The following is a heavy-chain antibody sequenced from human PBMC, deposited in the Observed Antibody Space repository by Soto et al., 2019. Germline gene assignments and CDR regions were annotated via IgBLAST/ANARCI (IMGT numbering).Heavy chain of an antibody. CDR1: GYTFTSYG. J-gene: IGHJ3*02. V-gene: IGHV1-18*01. CDR3: SRGDKDYIWGSYRYLSAFDI. CDR2: ISAYNGNT. D-gene: IGHD3-16*02. Sequence: ASVKVSCKASGYTFTSYGISWVRQAPGQGLEWMGWISAYNGNTNYAQKLQGRVTMTTDTSTSTAYMELRSLRSDDTAVYYFSRGDKDYIWGSYRYLSAFDIWGQGTMVTVSS.